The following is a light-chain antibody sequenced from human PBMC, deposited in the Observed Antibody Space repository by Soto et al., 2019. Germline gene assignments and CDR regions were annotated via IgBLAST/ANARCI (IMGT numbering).Light chain of an antibody. J-gene: IGKJ1*01. CDR1: QSVSSN. CDR3: QQYNHWPR. CDR2: GAS. V-gene: IGKV3-15*01. Sequence: EIVMTQSPATLSVSPGERATLSCRASQSVSSNLAWYPQKPGQAPRLLIYGASNRATGIPTRHSGRGSVTEFTQTNSSLPYEELEIYSCQQYNHWPRFGQGTKVEIK.